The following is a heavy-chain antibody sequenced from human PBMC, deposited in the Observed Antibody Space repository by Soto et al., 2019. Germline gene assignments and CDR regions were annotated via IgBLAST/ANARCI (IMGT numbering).Heavy chain of an antibody. Sequence: GESLKISCKGSGYSFTSYWIGWVRQMPGKGLEWMGIIYPGDSDTRYSPSFQGQVTISADKSISTAYLQRSSLKASDTAMYYCARRPRSGIPYYYYGMDVWGQGTTVTVSS. CDR2: IYPGDSDT. V-gene: IGHV5-51*01. J-gene: IGHJ6*02. CDR1: GYSFTSYW. D-gene: IGHD3-22*01. CDR3: ARRPRSGIPYYYYGMDV.